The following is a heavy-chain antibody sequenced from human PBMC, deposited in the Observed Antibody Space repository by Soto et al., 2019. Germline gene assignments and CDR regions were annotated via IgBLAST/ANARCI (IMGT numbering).Heavy chain of an antibody. J-gene: IGHJ3*01. CDR2: FIPIIGGG. CDR1: GGTFRNLA. Sequence: QVQLVQSGAEVKKPGSSVKVSCKASGGTFRNLAINWVRQAPGQGLEWMGGFIPIIGGGINAQKCQCRVTITSDESTSTVYMELSSLKSEDTAMYFCARRNVSRSNAFDFWGQGTMVTVSS. V-gene: IGHV1-69*01. CDR3: ARRNVSRSNAFDF.